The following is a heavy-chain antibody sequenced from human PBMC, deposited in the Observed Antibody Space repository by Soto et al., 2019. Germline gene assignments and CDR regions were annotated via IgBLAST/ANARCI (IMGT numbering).Heavy chain of an antibody. CDR3: AREPGSGWHSDGYYGMDV. V-gene: IGHV1-18*01. D-gene: IGHD6-19*01. CDR1: GYTFTSYG. CDR2: ISTYNGNT. Sequence: ASVKVSCKASGYTFTSYGISWVRQAPGQGLERMGWISTYNGNTNYAQMLQGRVTMTTDTSTSTAYMEMRSLRSDDTAVYYCAREPGSGWHSDGYYGMDVWGQGTTVTVSS. J-gene: IGHJ6*02.